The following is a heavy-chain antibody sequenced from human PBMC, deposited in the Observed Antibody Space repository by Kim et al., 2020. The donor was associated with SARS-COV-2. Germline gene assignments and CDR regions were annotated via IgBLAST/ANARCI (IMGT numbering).Heavy chain of an antibody. CDR3: AREGRITMVRGVTYFYYGMDV. V-gene: IGHV4-39*07. D-gene: IGHD3-10*01. J-gene: IGHJ6*02. CDR1: GGSISSISYY. Sequence: SETLSLTCTVSGGSISSISYYWGWIRQPPGKGLEWIGSIYYSGSTYYNPSLKSRVTVSLDTSKNQFSLKLTSVTAADTAVYYCAREGRITMVRGVTYFYYGMDVWGQGTRVTVSS. CDR2: IYYSGST.